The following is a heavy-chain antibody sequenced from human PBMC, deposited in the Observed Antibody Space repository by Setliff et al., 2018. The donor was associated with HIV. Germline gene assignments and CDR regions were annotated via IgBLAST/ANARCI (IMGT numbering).Heavy chain of an antibody. CDR1: GFTFINYE. J-gene: IGHJ4*02. CDR2: ISYSGSAI. D-gene: IGHD3-3*01. V-gene: IGHV3-48*03. Sequence: GSLRLSCTASGFTFINYEMNWVRQAPGKGLDWVAYISYSGSAIYYADSVKGRFTISRDNAKKSLYLQMNSLRADDTAVYYCARAFSGYYFDYWGQGTLVTVSS. CDR3: ARAFSGYYFDY.